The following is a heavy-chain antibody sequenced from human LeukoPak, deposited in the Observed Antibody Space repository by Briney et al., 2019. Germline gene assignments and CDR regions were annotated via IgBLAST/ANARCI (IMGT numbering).Heavy chain of an antibody. Sequence: GGSLRLTLASSVLILRVHAMSWVRQAPGKGREWVSGIGDSGEIERYADSVKGRFSISRDNFRNTIYLGMRSMRPEDTAVYYCAKGYSSGWPPFDYWGQGPQVTVSS. CDR3: AKGYSSGWPPFDY. J-gene: IGHJ4*02. CDR1: VLILRVHA. CDR2: IGDSGEIE. V-gene: IGHV3-23*01. D-gene: IGHD6-19*01.